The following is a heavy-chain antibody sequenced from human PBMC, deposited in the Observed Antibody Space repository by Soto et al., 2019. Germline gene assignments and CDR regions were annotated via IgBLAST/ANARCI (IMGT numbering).Heavy chain of an antibody. CDR2: IWYDGSNK. CDR1: GFTFSSYG. J-gene: IGHJ6*04. V-gene: IGHV3-33*01. Sequence: GGSLRLSCAASGFTFSSYGMHWVRQAPGKGLEWVAVIWYDGSNKYYADSVKGRFTISRDNSKNTLYLQMNSLRAEDTAVYYCARDMSNILTGYYPYYYYYGMDVWGKGTTVT. CDR3: ARDMSNILTGYYPYYYYYGMDV. D-gene: IGHD3-9*01.